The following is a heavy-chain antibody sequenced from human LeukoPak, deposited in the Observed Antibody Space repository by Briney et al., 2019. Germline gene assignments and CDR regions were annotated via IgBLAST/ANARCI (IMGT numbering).Heavy chain of an antibody. CDR1: GFTFNTYA. CDR3: AKDRAAYGDNPLFDY. D-gene: IGHD4-17*01. CDR2: ISASGGST. J-gene: IGHJ4*02. V-gene: IGHV3-23*01. Sequence: QSGGSLRLSCAASGFTFNTYAMTWVRQAPGKGREWVSAISASGGSTYYADAVKGRFTISRDNSKNTLYLQMNSLSADDTAIYYCAKDRAAYGDNPLFDYWGQGTLVTVSS.